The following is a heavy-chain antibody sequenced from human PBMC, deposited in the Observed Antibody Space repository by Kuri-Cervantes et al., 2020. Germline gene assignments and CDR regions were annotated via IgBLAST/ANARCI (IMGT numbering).Heavy chain of an antibody. J-gene: IGHJ3*02. CDR2: IKCDGSEK. Sequence: GESLKISCAASGFTFSSSWMHWVCQAPEKGLEWVADIKCDGSEKYYVDSVKGRFTISRDNSKNTLYLQMNSLRTEDTAVYYCARFAGLSDDFDMWGQGTTVTVSS. CDR3: ARFAGLSDDFDM. CDR1: GFTFSSSW. V-gene: IGHV3-52*01. D-gene: IGHD2/OR15-2a*01.